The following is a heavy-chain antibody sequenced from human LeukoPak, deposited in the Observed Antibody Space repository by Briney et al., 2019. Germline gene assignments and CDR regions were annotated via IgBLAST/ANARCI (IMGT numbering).Heavy chain of an antibody. CDR3: ARVVGYKAFDI. J-gene: IGHJ3*02. CDR2: IKQDGSEK. CDR1: GFTVSSNY. D-gene: IGHD5-24*01. V-gene: IGHV3-7*01. Sequence: GGSLRLSCAASGFTVSSNYMSWVRQAPGKGLEWVANIKQDGSEKYYVDSVKGRFTISRDNAKNSLYLQMNSLRVEDTAVYYCARVVGYKAFDIWGQGTMVTVSS.